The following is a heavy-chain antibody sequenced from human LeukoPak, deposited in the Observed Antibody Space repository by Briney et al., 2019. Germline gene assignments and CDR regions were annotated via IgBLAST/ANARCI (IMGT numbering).Heavy chain of an antibody. D-gene: IGHD2-8*01. J-gene: IGHJ6*03. Sequence: ASVKVSCKASGYMFSDFYIQWLRQVPGQGPEWMGWINPESGRTNYAQKFEGRVALTSDTSTSTGYMELRSLTSDDTAVYYCGRAPHPTAMYDMNVWGKGTTVTVSS. CDR1: GYMFSDFY. CDR3: GRAPHPTAMYDMNV. V-gene: IGHV1-2*02. CDR2: INPESGRT.